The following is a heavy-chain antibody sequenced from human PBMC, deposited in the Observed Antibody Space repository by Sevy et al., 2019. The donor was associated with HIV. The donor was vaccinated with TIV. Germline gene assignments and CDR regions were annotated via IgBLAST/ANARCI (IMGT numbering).Heavy chain of an antibody. J-gene: IGHJ4*02. CDR2: FDPEDGET. D-gene: IGHD3-22*01. CDR1: GYTLTKLS. Sequence: ASVKVSCKVSGYTLTKLSMHWVRQAPGKGLEWMGRFDPEDGETIFAQKFQGRVTMTEDPYTDTAYMELSSLRSEDTAVDYCAAAREYYEDSSGYLDYWGQGTLVTVSS. V-gene: IGHV1-24*01. CDR3: AAAREYYEDSSGYLDY.